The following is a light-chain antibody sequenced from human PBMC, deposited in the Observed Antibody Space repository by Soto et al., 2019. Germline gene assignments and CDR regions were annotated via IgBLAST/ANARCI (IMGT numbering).Light chain of an antibody. Sequence: EIVLTPSPGTLSLSPGERATLSCRASQSVTSSYLAWYQQKPGQAPRLLVYRASSRATSIPGRFSDSGSGTAFTLTISRLEPEDFAVYYCQQYGSSPPITFGQGTRLEIK. CDR3: QQYGSSPPIT. CDR1: QSVTSSY. V-gene: IGKV3-20*01. CDR2: RAS. J-gene: IGKJ5*01.